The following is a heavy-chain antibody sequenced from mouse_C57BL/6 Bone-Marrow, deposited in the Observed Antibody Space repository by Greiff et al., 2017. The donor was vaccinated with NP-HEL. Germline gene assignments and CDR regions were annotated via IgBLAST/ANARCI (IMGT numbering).Heavy chain of an antibody. Sequence: ESGGGLVKPGGSLKLSCAASGFTFSSYAMSWVRQTPEKRLEWVATISDGGSYTYYPDNVKGRFTISRDNAKNNLYLQMSHLKSEDTAMYYCARGYSNLFAYWGQGTLVTVSA. CDR3: ARGYSNLFAY. J-gene: IGHJ3*01. CDR1: GFTFSSYA. V-gene: IGHV5-4*03. D-gene: IGHD2-5*01. CDR2: ISDGGSYT.